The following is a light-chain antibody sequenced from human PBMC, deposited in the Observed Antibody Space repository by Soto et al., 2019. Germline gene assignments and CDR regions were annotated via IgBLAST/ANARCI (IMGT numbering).Light chain of an antibody. Sequence: QSVLTQPASVSGSLGQSITISCTGTSSDIGGYKYVSWYQQHPGKAPKLIIFEVSNRPSGVSDRFSGSNSGNTASLTISGLQAEDEADYYCTSYSRYRALVFGGGT. CDR2: EVS. J-gene: IGLJ3*02. V-gene: IGLV2-14*01. CDR1: SSDIGGYKY. CDR3: TSYSRYRALV.